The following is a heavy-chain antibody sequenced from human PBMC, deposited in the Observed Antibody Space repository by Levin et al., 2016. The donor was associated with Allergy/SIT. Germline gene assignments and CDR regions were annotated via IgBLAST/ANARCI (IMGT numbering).Heavy chain of an antibody. D-gene: IGHD3-22*01. CDR2: ISSSSSYI. CDR3: ARWGDYDSSGYNTP. J-gene: IGHJ5*02. Sequence: GESLKISCAASGFTFSSYSMNWVRQAPGKGLEWVSSISSSSSYIYYADSVKGRFTISRDNAKNSLYLQMNSLRAEDTAVYYCARWGDYDSSGYNTPWGQGTLVTVSS. V-gene: IGHV3-21*01. CDR1: GFTFSSYS.